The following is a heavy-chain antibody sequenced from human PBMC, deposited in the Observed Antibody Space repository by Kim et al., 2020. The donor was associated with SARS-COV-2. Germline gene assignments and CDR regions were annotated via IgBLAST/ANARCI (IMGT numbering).Heavy chain of an antibody. V-gene: IGHV3-23*01. CDR1: GFTFSYFA. D-gene: IGHD1-26*01. CDR2: ISGHGTNT. J-gene: IGHJ5*02. Sequence: GGSLRLSCAASGFTFSYFALTWVRQAPGKGLEWVSSISGHGTNTYYADSVKGRFTVARDNSKNTLYLQMSSLRAEDTAVYYCARAPVGNIRGLSWGQGPLVTVSA. CDR3: ARAPVGNIRGLS.